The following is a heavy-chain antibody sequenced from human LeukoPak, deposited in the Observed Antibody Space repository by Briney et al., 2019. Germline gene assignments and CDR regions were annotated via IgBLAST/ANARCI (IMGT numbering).Heavy chain of an antibody. CDR3: ARHSRGGVFGSDAFDI. V-gene: IGHV4-4*09. D-gene: IGHD3-16*01. CDR2: IYTSGST. J-gene: IGHJ3*02. Sequence: SETLSLTCTVAGGSISSYYWSWIRQPPGKGLEWIGYIYTSGSTNYNPSLKSRVTISVDTSKNQFSLKLSSVTAADTAVYYCARHSRGGVFGSDAFDIWGQGTMVTVSS. CDR1: GGSISSYY.